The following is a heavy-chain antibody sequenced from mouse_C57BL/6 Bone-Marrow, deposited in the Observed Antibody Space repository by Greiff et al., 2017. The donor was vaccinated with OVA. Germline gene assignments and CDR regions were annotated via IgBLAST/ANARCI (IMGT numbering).Heavy chain of an antibody. V-gene: IGHV3-6*01. CDR2: ISYDGSN. CDR1: GYSITSGYY. J-gene: IGHJ2*01. CDR3: ARRVIFFDY. Sequence: EVKLMESGPGLVKPSQSLSLTCSVTGYSITSGYYWDWIRQFPGNKLEWMGYISYDGSNNYNPSLKNRISITRDTSKNQFFLKLNSVTTEDTATYYCARRVIFFDYWGQGTTLTVSS. D-gene: IGHD2-12*01.